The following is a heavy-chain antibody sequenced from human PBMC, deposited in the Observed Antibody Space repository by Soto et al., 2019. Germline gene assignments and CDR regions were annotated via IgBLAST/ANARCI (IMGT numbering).Heavy chain of an antibody. D-gene: IGHD3-3*01. CDR2: ISGSGGST. J-gene: IGHJ6*02. Sequence: LRLSCAASGFTFSSYAMSWVRQAPGKGLEWVSAISGSGGSTYYADSVKGRFTVSRDNSKNTLYLQMNSLRAEVTAVYYCAKDAHSKDFWSGQNYYGMDVWGQGTTVTVSS. CDR3: AKDAHSKDFWSGQNYYGMDV. CDR1: GFTFSSYA. V-gene: IGHV3-23*01.